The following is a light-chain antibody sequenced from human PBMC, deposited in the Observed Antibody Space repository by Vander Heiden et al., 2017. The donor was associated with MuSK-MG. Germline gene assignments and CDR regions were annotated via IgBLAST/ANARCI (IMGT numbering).Light chain of an antibody. CDR1: QSLLHSDGKTY. V-gene: IGKV2-29*02. Sequence: EILMTQTLPALSVTPGQPASISCKSSQSLLHSDGKTYLYWYLQKPDQSPQLLIYEVSRQFSGVPDRFSGSGSRTDITLKISRVEAEDVGVYYCMQGIHLPLTFGGGTKVEIK. CDR2: EVS. CDR3: MQGIHLPLT. J-gene: IGKJ4*01.